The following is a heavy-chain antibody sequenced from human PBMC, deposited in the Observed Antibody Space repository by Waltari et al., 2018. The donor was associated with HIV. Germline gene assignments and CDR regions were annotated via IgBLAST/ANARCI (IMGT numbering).Heavy chain of an antibody. Sequence: QVQLQESGPGLVKPSETLSLTCVVSDYSISSGYYWGWIRQPPGKGLEWIGNIYHSGNTYYNPSLMRRVTISVDTSKNQFSLRLSSVTAADTAVYYCASAFIEYFDYWGQGTLVTVSS. CDR3: ASAFIEYFDY. CDR2: IYHSGNT. J-gene: IGHJ4*02. CDR1: DYSISSGYY. V-gene: IGHV4-38-2*01. D-gene: IGHD3-16*02.